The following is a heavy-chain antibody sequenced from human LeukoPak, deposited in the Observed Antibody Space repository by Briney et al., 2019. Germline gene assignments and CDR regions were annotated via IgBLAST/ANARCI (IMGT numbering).Heavy chain of an antibody. V-gene: IGHV1-69*05. CDR3: ARYAVPAAPYYYYYYMDV. CDR2: IIPIFGTA. D-gene: IGHD2-2*01. Sequence: SVKVSCKVSGGTFSSYAISWVRQAPGQGLEWMGRIIPIFGTANYAQKFQGRVTITTDESTSTAYMELSSLRSEDTAVYYCARYAVPAAPYYYYYYMDVWGKGTTVTVS. J-gene: IGHJ6*03. CDR1: GGTFSSYA.